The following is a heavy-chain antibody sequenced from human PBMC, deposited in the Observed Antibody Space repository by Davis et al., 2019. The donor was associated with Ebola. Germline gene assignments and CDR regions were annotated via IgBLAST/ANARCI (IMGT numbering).Heavy chain of an antibody. V-gene: IGHV4-38-2*02. D-gene: IGHD3-3*02. Sequence: SETLSLTCTVSGSSISRGYYWGWIRKPPGKGLEWIGSTFHSGSPYYNPSLKSRVTISVDTSKNQFSLKLSSVTAADTAVYYCVRVTIFPVWLDPWGQGTLVTVSS. CDR3: VRVTIFPVWLDP. CDR2: TFHSGSP. J-gene: IGHJ5*02. CDR1: GSSISRGYY.